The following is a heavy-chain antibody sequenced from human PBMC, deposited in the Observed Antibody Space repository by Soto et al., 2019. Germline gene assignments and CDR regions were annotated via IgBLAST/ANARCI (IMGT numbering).Heavy chain of an antibody. J-gene: IGHJ3*02. Sequence: PRGSLRLSCAASGFTFSTYAMSWVRQAPGKGLEWVSTISSSGGNTYYTDSVKGRFTISRDNSKNTLYLQMNSLRAEDTAIYYCAKRPTSTGFGDPFDIWGQGTMVTVSS. CDR3: AKRPTSTGFGDPFDI. V-gene: IGHV3-23*01. CDR1: GFTFSTYA. CDR2: ISSSGGNT. D-gene: IGHD3-10*01.